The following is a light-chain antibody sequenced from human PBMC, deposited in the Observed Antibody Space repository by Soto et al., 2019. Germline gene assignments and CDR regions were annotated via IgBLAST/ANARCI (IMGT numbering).Light chain of an antibody. V-gene: IGLV2-14*01. CDR1: SSDVGGYNY. Sequence: QSALTQPASVSGSPGQSITISCTGTSSDVGGYNYVSWYQQHPGKAPKLMIYEVSNRPSGVSNRFSGSKSGNTASLTISGLQAEDEADYYCSSYTTSSTLVVFGGGTNLTAL. CDR3: SSYTTSSTLVV. CDR2: EVS. J-gene: IGLJ2*01.